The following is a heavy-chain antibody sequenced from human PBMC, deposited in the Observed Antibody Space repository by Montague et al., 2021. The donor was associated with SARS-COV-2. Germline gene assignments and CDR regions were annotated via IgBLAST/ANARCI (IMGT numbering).Heavy chain of an antibody. V-gene: IGHV4-31*03. Sequence: TLSLTCNVSGDSINSGDHYWSWVRQHPGKGLEWIGYIYSSGSTYYNPSLKSRVTISADTSKNQFSLKLSSVTAADTAVYYCARDSHDTSGSTYLTPFRFEPWGQGTLVTVSS. D-gene: IGHD3-22*01. CDR1: GDSINSGDHY. CDR3: ARDSHDTSGSTYLTPFRFEP. J-gene: IGHJ5*02. CDR2: IYSSGST.